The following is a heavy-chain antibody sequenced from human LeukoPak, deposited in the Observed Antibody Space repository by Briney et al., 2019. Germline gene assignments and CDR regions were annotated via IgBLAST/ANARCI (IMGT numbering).Heavy chain of an antibody. J-gene: IGHJ4*02. Sequence: GGSLRLSCAASGFTFDDHGMSWVRQAPGMGLEWVSYISSSGSTIYYADSVKGRFTISRDNAKNSLYLQMNSLRAEDTAVYYCARGDVTATLGVDYWGQGTLVTVSS. V-gene: IGHV3-48*03. CDR3: ARGDVTATLGVDY. CDR1: GFTFDDHG. CDR2: ISSSGSTI. D-gene: IGHD2-21*02.